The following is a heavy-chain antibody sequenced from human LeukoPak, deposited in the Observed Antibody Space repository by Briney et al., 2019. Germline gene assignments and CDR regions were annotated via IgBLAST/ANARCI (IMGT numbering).Heavy chain of an antibody. D-gene: IGHD1-1*01. CDR1: GFTFSSYA. V-gene: IGHV3-23*01. Sequence: PGGSLRLSCAASGFTFSSYAMGWVRQAPGKGLEWVSDITFKGDIQNYADSVKGRFTISRDNSKNTLYLQMNSLRAEDTAVYYCAKDSPGTTYVYWGQGTLVTVSS. CDR2: ITFKGDIQ. CDR3: AKDSPGTTYVY. J-gene: IGHJ4*02.